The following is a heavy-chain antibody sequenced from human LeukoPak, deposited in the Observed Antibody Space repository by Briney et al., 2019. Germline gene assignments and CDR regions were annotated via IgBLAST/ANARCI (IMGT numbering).Heavy chain of an antibody. Sequence: SQTLSLTCAISGDSFSSNSAAWNWSRQSPSRGVEWLGRTYYRSKLYNDYAVSVKSLITINPDTSKNQFSLQLNSVTPEDTAVYYCARGSITMIVHPFDYWGQGTLVTVSS. V-gene: IGHV6-1*01. CDR1: GDSFSSNSAA. CDR2: TYYRSKLYN. D-gene: IGHD3-22*01. J-gene: IGHJ4*02. CDR3: ARGSITMIVHPFDY.